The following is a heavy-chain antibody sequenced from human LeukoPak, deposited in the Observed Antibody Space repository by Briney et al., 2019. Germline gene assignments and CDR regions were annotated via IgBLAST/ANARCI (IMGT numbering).Heavy chain of an antibody. J-gene: IGHJ6*02. D-gene: IGHD3-3*01. Sequence: GGSLRLSCAASGFTFSSYSMNWVRQAPGKGLEWVSYISRSSRTIYYADSVKGRFTISRDNAKNSLYLQMNSLRDEDTAVYYCAIFLEWQGATYYGMDVWGQGTTVTVSS. CDR1: GFTFSSYS. CDR2: ISRSSRTI. V-gene: IGHV3-48*02. CDR3: AIFLEWQGATYYGMDV.